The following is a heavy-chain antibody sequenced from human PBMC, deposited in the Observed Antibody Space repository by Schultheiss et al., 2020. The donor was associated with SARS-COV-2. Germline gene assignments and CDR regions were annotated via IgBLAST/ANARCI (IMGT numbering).Heavy chain of an antibody. V-gene: IGHV1-2*02. J-gene: IGHJ6*02. CDR3: ARCFSGGTVAATDYYYGMDV. Sequence: ASVKVSCKVSGYTLTELSMHWVRQATGQGLEWMGWMNPNSGGTNYAQKFQGRVTMTRDTSISTVYMELSRLRSDDTAVYYCARCFSGGTVAATDYYYGMDVWGQGTTVTVSS. CDR2: MNPNSGGT. CDR1: GYTLTELS. D-gene: IGHD2-15*01.